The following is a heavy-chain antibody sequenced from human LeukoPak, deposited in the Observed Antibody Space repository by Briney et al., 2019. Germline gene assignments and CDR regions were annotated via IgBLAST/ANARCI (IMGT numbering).Heavy chain of an antibody. D-gene: IGHD3-22*01. V-gene: IGHV3-30*18. CDR1: GFTFSSYG. Sequence: GGSLRLSCAASGFTFSSYGMHWVRQAPGKGLEWVAVISYDGSNKYYADSVKGRFTISRDNSKNTLYLQMNSLTAEDTAVYYCAKDKDYYDSSGFHHTGALDYWGQGTLVTVSS. J-gene: IGHJ4*02. CDR2: ISYDGSNK. CDR3: AKDKDYYDSSGFHHTGALDY.